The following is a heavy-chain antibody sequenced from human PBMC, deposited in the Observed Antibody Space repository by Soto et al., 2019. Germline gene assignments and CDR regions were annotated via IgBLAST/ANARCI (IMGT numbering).Heavy chain of an antibody. CDR2: ISSSSSTI. J-gene: IGHJ4*02. D-gene: IGHD3-22*01. V-gene: IGHV3-48*02. CDR1: GFTFSSYS. Sequence: GGSLRLSRAASGFTFSSYSMNWVRQAPGKGLEWVSYISSSSSTIYYADSVKGRFTISRDNAKNSLYLQMNSLRDEDTAVYYCARDLYYDSSGYPFYWGQGTLVTVSS. CDR3: ARDLYYDSSGYPFY.